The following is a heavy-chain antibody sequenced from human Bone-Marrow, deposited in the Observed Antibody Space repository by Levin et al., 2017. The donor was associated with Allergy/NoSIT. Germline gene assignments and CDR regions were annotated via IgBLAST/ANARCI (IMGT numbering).Heavy chain of an antibody. CDR2: IYSGGST. CDR1: GFTVSRNY. V-gene: IGHV3-53*01. J-gene: IGHJ4*02. Sequence: PGESLKISCAASGFTVSRNYMSWVRQAPGKGLEGVSIIYSGGSTYYTDSVKGRFTISRDSSKNTLYLQMNSLRAEDTAVYYCATSPTSGYWGQGTLVTVSS. CDR3: ATSPTSGY.